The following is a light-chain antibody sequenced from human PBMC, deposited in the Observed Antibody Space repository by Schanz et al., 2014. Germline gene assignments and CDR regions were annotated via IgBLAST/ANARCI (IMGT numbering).Light chain of an antibody. CDR3: HQYGISPFT. J-gene: IGKJ3*01. CDR2: GAS. CDR1: QSVTSTY. Sequence: EIVMTQSPATLSVSPGERATLSCRASQSVTSTYLAWYQQKPGQAPRLLIYGASSRATGIPDRFSGSGSGTDFTLTISRLEPEDFAVYYCHQYGISPFTFGPGTKVDIK. V-gene: IGKV3-20*01.